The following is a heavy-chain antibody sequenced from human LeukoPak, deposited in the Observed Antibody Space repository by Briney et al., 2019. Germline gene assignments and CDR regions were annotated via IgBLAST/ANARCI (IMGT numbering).Heavy chain of an antibody. V-gene: IGHV1-69*04. CDR2: IIPILGIA. Sequence: ASVKVSCKASGGTFSSYAISWVRQAPGQGLEWMGRIIPILGIANYAQKFQGRVTITADKSTSTAYMELRSLRSDDTAVYYCARASRDDYVWGSYRFADYWGQGTLVTVSS. CDR1: GGTFSSYA. D-gene: IGHD3-16*02. J-gene: IGHJ4*02. CDR3: ARASRDDYVWGSYRFADY.